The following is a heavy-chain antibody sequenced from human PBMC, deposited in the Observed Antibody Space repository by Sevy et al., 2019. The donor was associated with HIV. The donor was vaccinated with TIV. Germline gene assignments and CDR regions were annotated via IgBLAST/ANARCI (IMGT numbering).Heavy chain of an antibody. CDR2: ISYDGSNK. Sequence: GGSLGLSCAASGFTFSSYAMHWVRQAPGKGLEWVAVISYDGSNKYYADSVKGRFTISRDNSKNTLYLQMNSLRAEDTAVYYCAREVGEYYDYVWGSYRSSHYFDYWGQGTLVTVSS. CDR1: GFTFSSYA. V-gene: IGHV3-30-3*01. D-gene: IGHD3-16*02. CDR3: AREVGEYYDYVWGSYRSSHYFDY. J-gene: IGHJ4*02.